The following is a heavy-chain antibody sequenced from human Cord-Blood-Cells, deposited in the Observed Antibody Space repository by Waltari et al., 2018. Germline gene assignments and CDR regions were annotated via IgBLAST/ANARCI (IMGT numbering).Heavy chain of an antibody. V-gene: IGHV4-61*09. CDR1: GGSISSGSYY. J-gene: IGHJ4*02. CDR3: ARMCSSTIHYYFDY. D-gene: IGHD2-2*01. CDR2: IYTSGST. Sequence: QVQLQESGPGLVKPSQTLSLTCTVSGGSISSGSYYWSWIRQPAGKGLEWIGYIYTSGSTNYNPSLKSRVTISVDTSKNQFSLKLSSVTAADTAVYYCARMCSSTIHYYFDYWGQGTLVTVPS.